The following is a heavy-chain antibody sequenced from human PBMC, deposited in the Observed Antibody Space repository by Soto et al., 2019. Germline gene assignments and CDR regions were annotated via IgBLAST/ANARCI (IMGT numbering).Heavy chain of an antibody. CDR1: GFTFSSYA. D-gene: IGHD3-9*01. CDR2: ISGSGGST. CDR3: AKVGGYDILTGYGMDV. J-gene: IGHJ6*02. Sequence: EVQLLESGGGLVQPGGSLRLSCAASGFTFSSYAMSWVRQAPGKGLEWVSAISGSGGSTYYADSVKGRFTISRDNSKNTLYLQMNSLRAEDTAVYYCAKVGGYDILTGYGMDVWGQGTTVTVSS. V-gene: IGHV3-23*01.